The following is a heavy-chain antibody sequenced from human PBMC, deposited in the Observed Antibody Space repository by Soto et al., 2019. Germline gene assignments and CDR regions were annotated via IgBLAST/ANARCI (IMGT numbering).Heavy chain of an antibody. CDR1: GFTFSSYG. CDR3: AGVGATAGFDY. Sequence: QVQLVESGGGVVQPGRSLRLSCAASGFTFSSYGMHWVRQAPGKGLEWVAVIWYDGSNKYYADSVKGRFTISRDNSKNTLYRQMNSLRAEDTALYYCAGVGATAGFDYWGQGTLVTVSS. V-gene: IGHV3-33*01. CDR2: IWYDGSNK. J-gene: IGHJ4*02. D-gene: IGHD1-26*01.